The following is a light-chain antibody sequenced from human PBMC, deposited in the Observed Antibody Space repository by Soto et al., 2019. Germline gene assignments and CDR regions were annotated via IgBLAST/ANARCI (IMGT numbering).Light chain of an antibody. V-gene: IGLV2-11*01. CDR1: SSDIAPYNF. J-gene: IGLJ2*01. Sequence: QSALIQPRSVSGSPGQSVTISCTGTSSDIAPYNFVSWYQHHPDKAPKPMIFRVNLRPSGVPDRFSGSKSGNTASLTISGLQAEDEADYYCSSFAGTNTYVVFGGGTKVTVL. CDR3: SSFAGTNTYVV. CDR2: RVN.